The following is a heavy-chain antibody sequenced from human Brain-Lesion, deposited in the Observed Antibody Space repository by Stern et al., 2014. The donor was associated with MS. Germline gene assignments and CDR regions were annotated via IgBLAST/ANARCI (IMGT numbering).Heavy chain of an antibody. Sequence: QLVQSGAEVKKPGASVKVSCKASGYTFSSYDITWVRQASGHGLEWMGWMNPYSGNTGYAQKFKGRVSMTRDPSISTVYMELTSLTSDDTAVYFCARAVRNQLLSEYWGQGTLVTVSS. CDR3: ARAVRNQLLSEY. J-gene: IGHJ4*02. CDR1: GYTFSSYD. V-gene: IGHV1-8*01. D-gene: IGHD2-2*01. CDR2: MNPYSGNT.